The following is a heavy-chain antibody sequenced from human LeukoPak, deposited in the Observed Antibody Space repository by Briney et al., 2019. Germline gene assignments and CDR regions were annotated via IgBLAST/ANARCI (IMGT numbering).Heavy chain of an antibody. Sequence: SETLSLTCTESGGSISSDDYYWNWIRPPAGRGLEWIGRIYTTGNTMYNPSLESRVSMSIDTSNNQVSLKVKSVTAADTAVYYCARGGTLFTFFDSWGQGTLVTVPS. CDR3: ARGGTLFTFFDS. D-gene: IGHD2/OR15-2a*01. J-gene: IGHJ4*02. CDR1: GGSISSDDYY. CDR2: IYTTGNT. V-gene: IGHV4-61*02.